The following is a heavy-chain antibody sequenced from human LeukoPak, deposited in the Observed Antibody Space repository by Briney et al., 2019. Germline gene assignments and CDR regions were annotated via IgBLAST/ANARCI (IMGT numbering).Heavy chain of an antibody. D-gene: IGHD6-19*01. CDR3: AKDIEEWLVKGGGCFDY. J-gene: IGHJ4*02. CDR2: ISYDGSNK. V-gene: IGHV3-30*18. CDR1: GFIFSNSA. Sequence: GGSLILSCAASGFIFSNSAMHWVRQAPGKGLEWVAVISYDGSNKYYADSVKGRFTISRDNSKNTLYLQMNGLRAEDTAVYYCAKDIEEWLVKGGGCFDYWGQGTLVTVSS.